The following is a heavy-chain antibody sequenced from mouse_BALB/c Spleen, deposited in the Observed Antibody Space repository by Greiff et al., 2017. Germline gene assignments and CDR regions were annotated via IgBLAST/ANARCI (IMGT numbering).Heavy chain of an antibody. CDR2: IWAGGST. V-gene: IGHV2-9*02. D-gene: IGHD4-1*01. J-gene: IGHJ4*01. CDR1: GFSLTSYG. CDR3: ARELGKRYYAMDY. Sequence: VQLVESGPGLVAPSQSLSITCTVSGFSLTSYGVHWVRQPPGKGLEWLGVIWAGGSTNYNSALMSRLSISKDNSKSQVFLKMNSLQTDDTAMYYCARELGKRYYAMDYWGQGTSVTVSS.